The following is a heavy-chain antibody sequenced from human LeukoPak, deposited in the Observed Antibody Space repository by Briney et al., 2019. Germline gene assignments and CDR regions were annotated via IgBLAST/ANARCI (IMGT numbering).Heavy chain of an antibody. D-gene: IGHD5-18*01. J-gene: IGHJ4*02. Sequence: PGGSLRLSCAASGFTFSSYWMHWVRQVPGKGLVWVSYIKSDGSRTSYADSVKGRFTISRDNAKNTLYLQMNSLRAEDTAVYYCARDRGYGFDYWGQGTLVTVYS. CDR3: ARDRGYGFDY. CDR2: IKSDGSRT. CDR1: GFTFSSYW. V-gene: IGHV3-74*01.